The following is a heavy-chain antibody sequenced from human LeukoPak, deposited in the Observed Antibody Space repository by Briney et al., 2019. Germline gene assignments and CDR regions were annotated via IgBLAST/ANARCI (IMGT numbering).Heavy chain of an antibody. CDR1: GFTFSSYS. V-gene: IGHV3-21*01. CDR2: ISSSSSYI. CDR3: AGDYYDSSGYARGFDP. J-gene: IGHJ5*02. D-gene: IGHD3-22*01. Sequence: PGGSLRLSCAASGFTFSSYSMNWARQAPGKGLEWVSSISSSSSYIYYADSVKGRFAISRDNAKNSLYLQMNSLRAEVTAVYYCAGDYYDSSGYARGFDPWGQGTLVTVSS.